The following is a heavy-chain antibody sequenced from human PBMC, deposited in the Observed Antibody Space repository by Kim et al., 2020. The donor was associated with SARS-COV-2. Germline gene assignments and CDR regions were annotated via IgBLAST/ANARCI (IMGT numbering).Heavy chain of an antibody. V-gene: IGHV3-23*01. D-gene: IGHD3-16*01. J-gene: IGHJ5*02. Sequence: YADSVKCRFTIARDNSKNTLYLQMNSLRAEDTAVYYCAKDLGRPEGWFDPWGQGTLVTVSS. CDR3: AKDLGRPEGWFDP.